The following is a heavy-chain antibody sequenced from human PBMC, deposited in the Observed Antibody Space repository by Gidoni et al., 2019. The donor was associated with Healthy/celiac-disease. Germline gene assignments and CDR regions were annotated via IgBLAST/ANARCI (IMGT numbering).Heavy chain of an antibody. CDR2: ISGRGGST. CDR3: AKSLVGDFWSGDDY. V-gene: IGHV3-23*01. Sequence: EVQLLESGGGLVQPGGSLRLSCAASGFTFSSYAMSWVRQAPGKGLEWVSAISGRGGSTYYADSVKGRFTISRDNSKNTLYLQMNSLRAEDTAVYYCAKSLVGDFWSGDDYWGQGTLVTVSS. D-gene: IGHD3-3*01. CDR1: GFTFSSYA. J-gene: IGHJ4*02.